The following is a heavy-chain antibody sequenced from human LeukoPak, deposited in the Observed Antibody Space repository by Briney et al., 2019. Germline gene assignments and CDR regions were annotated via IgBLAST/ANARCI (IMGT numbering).Heavy chain of an antibody. J-gene: IGHJ4*02. Sequence: GGSLRLSCAASGFTFSNYAITWVRQAPGKGLEWVSAISGSGGGTKYADSVKGRFTISRDNSKNTLYLQTNSLRAEDTAVYYRAKVQAASSGWYFDYWGQGTLVTVSS. CDR1: GFTFSNYA. CDR2: ISGSGGGT. CDR3: AKVQAASSGWYFDY. V-gene: IGHV3-23*01. D-gene: IGHD6-19*01.